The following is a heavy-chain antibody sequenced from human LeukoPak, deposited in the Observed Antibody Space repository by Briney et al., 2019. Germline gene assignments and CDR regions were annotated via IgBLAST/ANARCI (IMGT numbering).Heavy chain of an antibody. J-gene: IGHJ5*02. V-gene: IGHV4-59*01. D-gene: IGHD5/OR15-5a*01. CDR3: AREAGLSWFDP. CDR2: TYYSGST. CDR1: GGSISSYY. Sequence: PSQTLSLTCTVSGGSISSYYWSWIRQPPGKGLEWIGYTYYSGSTNYNPSLKSRVTISVDTSKNQFSLKLSSVTAADTAVYYCAREAGLSWFDPWGQGTLVTVSS.